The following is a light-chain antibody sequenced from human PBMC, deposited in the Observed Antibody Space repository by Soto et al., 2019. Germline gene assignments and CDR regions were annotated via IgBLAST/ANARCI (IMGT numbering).Light chain of an antibody. CDR1: QSIGGY. CDR3: QQSYSIPPA. J-gene: IGKJ5*01. V-gene: IGKV1-39*01. CDR2: AAS. Sequence: DLQMTQTPSDVSAAVGGRATITXXASQSIGGYLTWYQQLPGKAPKLLIFAASGLQSGVPSRFSGSGSGTDFTLTISSLQPEDFATYYCQQSYSIPPAFGQGTLLEIK.